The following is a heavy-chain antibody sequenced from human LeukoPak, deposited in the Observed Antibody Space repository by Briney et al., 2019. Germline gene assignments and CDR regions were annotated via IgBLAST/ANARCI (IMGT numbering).Heavy chain of an antibody. CDR2: IKQDGSEK. J-gene: IGHJ4*02. V-gene: IGHV3-7*01. CDR1: GFTFSSYW. CDR3: ARDQYCSSTSCYDY. Sequence: GRSLRLSCAASGFTFSSYWMSWVRQAPGMGLEWVANIKQDGSEKYYVDSVEGRFTISRDNAKNSLYLQMNSLRAEDTAVYYCARDQYCSSTSCYDYWGQGTLVTVSS. D-gene: IGHD2-2*01.